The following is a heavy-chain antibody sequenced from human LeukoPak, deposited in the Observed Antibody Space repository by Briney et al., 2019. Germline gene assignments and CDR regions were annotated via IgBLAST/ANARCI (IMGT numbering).Heavy chain of an antibody. CDR1: GDSISNSHYY. CDR2: IFYTGST. Sequence: PSETLSLTCTVSGDSISNSHYYWARVRQPPGKGLEWVGNIFYTGSTNYNASLKSRVTISVDSSKNQFSLRLSSVPAADTAVYYCAGTYYYDSGNDQRHHNYFDPWGQGTLVTVSS. V-gene: IGHV4-39*01. D-gene: IGHD3-22*01. J-gene: IGHJ5*02. CDR3: AGTYYYDSGNDQRHHNYFDP.